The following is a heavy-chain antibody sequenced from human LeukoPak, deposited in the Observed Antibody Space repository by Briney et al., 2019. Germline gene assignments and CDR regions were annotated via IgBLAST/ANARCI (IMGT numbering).Heavy chain of an antibody. J-gene: IGHJ6*02. CDR1: GYTFTDYY. CDR3: ARAKVYGDYYYYYGMDV. Sequence: GASVKVSCKASGYTFTDYYLHWVRQAPGQGLEWMGSINPNSGGTNYAQKFQGRVTMTRDTSISTGHMELSRLRSDDTAVYYCARAKVYGDYYYYYGMDVWGQGTTVTVSS. V-gene: IGHV1-2*02. D-gene: IGHD4-17*01. CDR2: INPNSGGT.